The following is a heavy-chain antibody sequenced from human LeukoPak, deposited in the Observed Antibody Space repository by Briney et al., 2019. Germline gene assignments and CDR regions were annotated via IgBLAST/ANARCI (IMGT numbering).Heavy chain of an antibody. CDR1: GFRFTNYW. V-gene: IGHV3-7*01. CDR3: ARIGYRSSSFDY. CDR2: IKQDGSEI. J-gene: IGHJ4*02. D-gene: IGHD5-12*01. Sequence: GGSLRLSCAASGFRFTNYWMSWVRQAPGKGVEWVANIKQDGSEIDYVDSMKGRFTISRDNAKNSVYLQVSSLRAEDTAVYYCARIGYRSSSFDYWGQGTLVTVSS.